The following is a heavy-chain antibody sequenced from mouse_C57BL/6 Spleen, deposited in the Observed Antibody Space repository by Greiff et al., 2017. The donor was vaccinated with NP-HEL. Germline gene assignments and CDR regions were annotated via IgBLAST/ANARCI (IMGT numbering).Heavy chain of an antibody. D-gene: IGHD1-1*01. CDR3: TRQALRYFDY. Sequence: EVKLQESGGGLVQPGGSMKLSCAASGFTFSDAWMDWVRQSPEKGLEWVAEIRNKANNRATYYAESVKGRFTLSRDDSKSSVYLQMNSLRAEDAGIYYCTRQALRYFDYWGQGTTLTVSS. CDR1: GFTFSDAW. CDR2: IRNKANNRAT. J-gene: IGHJ2*01. V-gene: IGHV6-6*01.